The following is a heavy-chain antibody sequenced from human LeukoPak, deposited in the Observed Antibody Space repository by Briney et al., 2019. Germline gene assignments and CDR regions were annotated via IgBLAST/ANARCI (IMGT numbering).Heavy chain of an antibody. CDR2: ISYDGSNK. V-gene: IGHV3-30-3*01. Sequence: GGSLRLSCAASGFTFSTYAMHWVRQAPGKGLEWLAAISYDGSNKYYADSVKGRFTISRDNSKNTLYLQMNSLRAEDTAVYYCARGDILTGYYSPYYGMDVWGQGTTVTVSS. D-gene: IGHD3-9*01. CDR3: ARGDILTGYYSPYYGMDV. J-gene: IGHJ6*02. CDR1: GFTFSTYA.